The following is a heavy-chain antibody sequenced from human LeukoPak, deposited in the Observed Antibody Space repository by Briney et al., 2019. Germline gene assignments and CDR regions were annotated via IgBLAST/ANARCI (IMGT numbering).Heavy chain of an antibody. Sequence: GESLQISCKGSGYRYSDYWIGWVRQMPGKRLEWMGIIYGGDSETRYSPSLQGQVTISADKSINTAYLQWSSLKASDTAMYYCARTTTYSSGWYGAYWGQGTRVTVSS. CDR2: IYGGDSET. J-gene: IGHJ4*02. D-gene: IGHD6-19*01. CDR3: ARTTTYSSGWYGAY. CDR1: GYRYSDYW. V-gene: IGHV5-51*01.